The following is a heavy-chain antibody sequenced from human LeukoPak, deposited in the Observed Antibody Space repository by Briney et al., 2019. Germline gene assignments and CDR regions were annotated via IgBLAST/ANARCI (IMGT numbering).Heavy chain of an antibody. CDR1: GYTFTSYY. D-gene: IGHD3-22*01. CDR2: IYPSGGGT. J-gene: IGHJ4*02. Sequence: ASVKVSCKASGYTFTSYYMHWVRQAPGQGLEWMGIIYPSGGGTSYAQKFQGRVTITADESTSTAYMELSSLRSEDTAVYYCARADYYDSSGYYFDFGYFDYWGQGTLVTVSS. V-gene: IGHV1-46*01. CDR3: ARADYYDSSGYYFDFGYFDY.